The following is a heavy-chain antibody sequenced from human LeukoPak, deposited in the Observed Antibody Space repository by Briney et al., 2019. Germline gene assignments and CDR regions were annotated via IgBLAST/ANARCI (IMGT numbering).Heavy chain of an antibody. J-gene: IGHJ3*02. CDR2: IYHSGST. V-gene: IGHV4-4*02. CDR3: ARGRRYYGSGRSRAFDI. D-gene: IGHD3-10*01. Sequence: PSGTLSLTCAVSGGSISSSNWWSWVRQPPGKGLEWIGEIYHSGSTNYNPSLKSRVTISVDTSKNQFSLKLSSVTAADTAVYYCARGRRYYGSGRSRAFDIWGQGTMVTVSS. CDR1: GGSISSSNW.